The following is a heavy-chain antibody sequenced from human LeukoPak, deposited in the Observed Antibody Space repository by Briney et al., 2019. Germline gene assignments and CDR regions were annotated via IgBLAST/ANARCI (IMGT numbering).Heavy chain of an antibody. J-gene: IGHJ3*02. CDR2: INTDGSST. V-gene: IGHV3-74*01. CDR3: ARETSSSDAFDI. CDR1: GFTFSSYW. Sequence: GGSLRLSCAASGFTFSSYWMHWVRQAPGKGLVWVSRINTDGSSTSYADSVKGRFTISRDNAKNTLYLQMNSLRAEDTAVYYCARETSSSDAFDIWGQGTMVTVSS. D-gene: IGHD6-19*01.